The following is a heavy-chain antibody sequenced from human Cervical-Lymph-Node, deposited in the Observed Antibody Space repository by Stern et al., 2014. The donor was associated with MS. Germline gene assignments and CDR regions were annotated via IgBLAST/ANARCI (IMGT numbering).Heavy chain of an antibody. CDR2: IVPVLGLA. J-gene: IGHJ5*02. CDR1: GGTFSSSYA. CDR3: ARGIVSNRPAATLHNLFDP. D-gene: IGHD2-15*01. V-gene: IGHV1-69*09. Sequence: QVQLGQSGAEVKKPGSSVTVSCEAYGGTFSSSYAVSWVRQAPGQGLEWMGRIVPVLGLANYALKFQNRLTITADKSTNTVFMELSSLTSEDTAVYFCARGIVSNRPAATLHNLFDPWGQGTLVTVSS.